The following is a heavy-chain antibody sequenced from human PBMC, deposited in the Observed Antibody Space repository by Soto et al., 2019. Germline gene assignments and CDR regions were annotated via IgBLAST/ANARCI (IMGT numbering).Heavy chain of an antibody. Sequence: PSQTLSLTCAISGDSVSPNSATWDWIRRSPSRGLEWLGRTYYRSNWYTDYAVSVKGRITISPDTSNNQLSLQLNSVTPDDTAVYYCARLIGNSWLDSWGQGTLVTVSS. V-gene: IGHV6-1*01. D-gene: IGHD2-8*01. J-gene: IGHJ5*01. CDR2: TYYRSNWYT. CDR3: ARLIGNSWLDS. CDR1: GDSVSPNSAT.